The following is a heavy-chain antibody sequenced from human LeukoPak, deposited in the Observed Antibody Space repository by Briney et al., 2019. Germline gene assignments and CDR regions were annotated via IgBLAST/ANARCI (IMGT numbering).Heavy chain of an antibody. CDR3: AKRGSNTWSDFDY. J-gene: IGHJ4*02. V-gene: IGHV4-30-2*01. D-gene: IGHD6-13*01. Sequence: SETLSLTCTVSGGSISSGGYYWSWIRQPPGKGLEGIGYIYHSESTYYNPSLKSRVTISVDRSKNQFSLKLSSVTAADTAVYYCAKRGSNTWSDFDYWGQGTLVTVSS. CDR2: IYHSEST. CDR1: GGSISSGGYY.